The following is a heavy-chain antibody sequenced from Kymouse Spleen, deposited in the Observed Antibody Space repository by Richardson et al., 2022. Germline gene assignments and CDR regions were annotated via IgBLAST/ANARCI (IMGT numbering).Heavy chain of an antibody. D-gene: IGHD1-1*01. CDR1: GYTFTGYY. CDR2: INPNSGGT. J-gene: IGHJ6*02. CDR3: ARGTTGTRYYYYGMDV. Sequence: QVQLVQSGAEVKKPGASVKVSCKASGYTFTGYYMHWVRQAPGQGLEWMGWINPNSGGTNYAQKFQGWVTMTRDTSISTAYMELSRLRSDDTAVYYCARGTTGTRYYYYGMDVWGQGTTVTVSS. V-gene: IGHV1-2*04.